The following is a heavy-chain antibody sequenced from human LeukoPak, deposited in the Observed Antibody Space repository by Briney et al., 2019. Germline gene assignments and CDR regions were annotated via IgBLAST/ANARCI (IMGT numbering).Heavy chain of an antibody. D-gene: IGHD2-2*01. CDR3: ARGYCSSTSCQYYFDY. V-gene: IGHV1-3*01. Sequence: AASVKVSCKASGYTFTSYAIHWVRQARGQRLEWLGWINAGNGNTKYSQKFQGRVTITSDTSATTAYMELTSLRSEDTAVYFCARGYCSSTSCQYYFDYWGQGTLVTVSS. J-gene: IGHJ4*02. CDR2: INAGNGNT. CDR1: GYTFTSYA.